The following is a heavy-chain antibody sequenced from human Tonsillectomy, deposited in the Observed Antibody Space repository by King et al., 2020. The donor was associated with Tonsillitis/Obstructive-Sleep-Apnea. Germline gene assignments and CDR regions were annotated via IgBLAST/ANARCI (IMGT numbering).Heavy chain of an antibody. V-gene: IGHV4-59*01. CDR2: IYYSGST. CDR1: GGSISSYY. Sequence: QLQESGPGLVKPSETLSLTCTVSGGSISSYYWSWIRQPPGKGLEWIGYIYYSGSTNYNPSLKNRVTISVDTSKNQFSLKLGSVTAADTAVYYCARDMVLEAGGDAFDIWGQGTMVTVSS. J-gene: IGHJ3*02. CDR3: ARDMVLEAGGDAFDI. D-gene: IGHD2-8*01.